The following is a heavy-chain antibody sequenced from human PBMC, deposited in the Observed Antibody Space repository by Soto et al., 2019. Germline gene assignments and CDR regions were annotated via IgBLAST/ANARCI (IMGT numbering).Heavy chain of an antibody. J-gene: IGHJ5*02. V-gene: IGHV1-18*01. CDR1: GYTFTTYG. CDR2: ISGYNGNA. Sequence: QVQLVQSGGEEKKPGASVKVSCKASGYTFTTYGISWVRQAPGQGLEWMGWISGYNGNAKYAQKFQDRVIMTRDTSTTTANMELRTLRTDDTAVYYCARTRVTYNSIRGDWFDPWGQGTLGTVSP. CDR3: ARTRVTYNSIRGDWFDP. D-gene: IGHD6-13*01.